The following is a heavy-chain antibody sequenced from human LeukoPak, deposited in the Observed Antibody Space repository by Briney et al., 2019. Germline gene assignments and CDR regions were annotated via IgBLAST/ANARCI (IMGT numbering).Heavy chain of an antibody. V-gene: IGHV1-46*01. D-gene: IGHD1-26*01. CDR3: AGSGSYASVDY. CDR1: GGTFSSYA. CDR2: INPSGGST. Sequence: ASVKVSCKASGGTFSSYAISWVRQAPGQGLEWMGIINPSGGSTSYAQKFQGRVTMTRDTSTSTVYMELSSLRSEDTAVYYCAGSGSYASVDYWGQGTLVTVSS. J-gene: IGHJ4*02.